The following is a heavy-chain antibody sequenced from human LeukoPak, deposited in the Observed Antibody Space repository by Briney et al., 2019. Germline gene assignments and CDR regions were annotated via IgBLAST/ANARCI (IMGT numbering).Heavy chain of an antibody. J-gene: IGHJ4*02. CDR1: GFTFSNYD. CDR2: IKEDGSEK. Sequence: GGSLRLSCEASGFTFSNYDMIWVRQAPGKGLEWVANIKEDGSEKNYVDSVKGRFTISRDNAKNSLYLQMNSLRAEDTAVYYCARDYMILGQWKDWGQGTLVTVSS. V-gene: IGHV3-7*03. D-gene: IGHD3/OR15-3a*01. CDR3: ARDYMILGQWKD.